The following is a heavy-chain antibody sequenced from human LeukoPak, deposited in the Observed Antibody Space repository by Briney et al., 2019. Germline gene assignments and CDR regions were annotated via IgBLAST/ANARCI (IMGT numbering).Heavy chain of an antibody. CDR2: IIPIFGTA. D-gene: IGHD4-11*01. V-gene: IGHV1-69*05. CDR3: ARDRGLDTLTTVTTEYYYYYMDV. CDR1: GGTFGSYA. J-gene: IGHJ6*03. Sequence: GASVKVSCKASGGTFGSYAISWVRQAPGQGLEWMGGIIPIFGTANYAQKFQGRVTITTDESTSTAYMELSSLRSEDTAVYYCARDRGLDTLTTVTTEYYYYYMDVWGKGTTVTVSS.